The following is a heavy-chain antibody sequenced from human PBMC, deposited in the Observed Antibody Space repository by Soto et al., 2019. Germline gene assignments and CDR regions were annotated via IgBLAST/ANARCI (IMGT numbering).Heavy chain of an antibody. CDR2: IIPIFGTA. V-gene: IGHV1-69*12. Sequence: QVQLVQSGAEVKKPGSSVKVSCKASGGTFSSYAISWVRQAPGQGLEWMGGIIPIFGTANYAQKFQGRVTITADESTSTAYMGLSSLRSEDTAVYYCARAGISVWLVNPPHDYGMDVWGQGTTVTVSS. J-gene: IGHJ6*02. CDR3: ARAGISVWLVNPPHDYGMDV. CDR1: GGTFSSYA. D-gene: IGHD6-19*01.